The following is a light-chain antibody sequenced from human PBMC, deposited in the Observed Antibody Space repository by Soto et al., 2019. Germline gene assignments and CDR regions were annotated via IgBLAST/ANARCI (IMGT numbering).Light chain of an antibody. CDR2: GAS. CDR1: QSVSSN. J-gene: IGKJ1*01. CDR3: QQDNNWPPLT. V-gene: IGKV3-15*01. Sequence: EIVMTQSPATLSLSPGERATLSCRASQSVSSNLAWYQQKPGQAPRLLIYGASTRATGIPARFSGSGSGTGFTLTISRLQSEGFAVYLCQQDNNWPPLTFCPGTKVEIK.